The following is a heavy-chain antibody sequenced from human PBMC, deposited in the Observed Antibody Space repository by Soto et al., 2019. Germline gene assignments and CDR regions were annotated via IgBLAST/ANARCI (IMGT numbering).Heavy chain of an antibody. CDR3: ARDTYSNHRNYHYYGMDV. J-gene: IGHJ6*02. CDR2: IYYSGST. CDR1: GGSISSYY. Sequence: PPETLSLTCTVSGGSISSYYWSWIRQPPGKGLEWIGYIYYSGSTNYNPSLKSRVTISVDTSKNQFSLKLSSVTAADTAVYYFARDTYSNHRNYHYYGMDVWGQGTTVIVSS. V-gene: IGHV4-59*01. D-gene: IGHD4-4*01.